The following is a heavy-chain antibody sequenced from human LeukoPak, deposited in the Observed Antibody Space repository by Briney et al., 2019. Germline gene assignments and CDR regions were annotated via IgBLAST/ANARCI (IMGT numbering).Heavy chain of an antibody. Sequence: GGSLRLSCAASGFTFSSYSMNWVRQAPGKGLEWVSSISSSSSYIYYADSVKGRFTISRDNAKNSLYLQMNSLRAEDTAVYYCAGVPYDFWSGYLDYYFDYWGQGTLVTVSS. CDR2: ISSSSSYI. CDR3: AGVPYDFWSGYLDYYFDY. CDR1: GFTFSSYS. V-gene: IGHV3-21*01. D-gene: IGHD3-3*01. J-gene: IGHJ4*02.